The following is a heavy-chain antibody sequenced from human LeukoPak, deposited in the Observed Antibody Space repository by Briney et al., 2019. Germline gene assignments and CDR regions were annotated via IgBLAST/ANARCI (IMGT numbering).Heavy chain of an antibody. V-gene: IGHV4-34*01. Sequence: SETLSLTCAVYGGSFSGYYWSWIRQPPGKGLEWIGEINHSGSTSYNPSLKSRVTISVDTSKNQFSLKLSSVTAADTAVYYCARGISSAFDIWGQGTMVTVSS. CDR2: INHSGST. CDR3: ARGISSAFDI. J-gene: IGHJ3*02. D-gene: IGHD3-16*02. CDR1: GGSFSGYY.